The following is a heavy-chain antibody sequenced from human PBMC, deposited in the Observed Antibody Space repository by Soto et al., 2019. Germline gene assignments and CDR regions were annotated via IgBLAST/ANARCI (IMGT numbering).Heavy chain of an antibody. V-gene: IGHV3-23*01. J-gene: IGHJ6*02. Sequence: PGRSLRLSCAASGFTFSSYVMTWVRQAPGKGLEWVSGISGSGSSTYHADSAKGRFTISRDNSKNTLYLQMNSLRAEDTAVYYCAKGLLNSYYYVMDVWGQGTTVTVSS. CDR1: GFTFSSYV. D-gene: IGHD1-26*01. CDR3: AKGLLNSYYYVMDV. CDR2: ISGSGSST.